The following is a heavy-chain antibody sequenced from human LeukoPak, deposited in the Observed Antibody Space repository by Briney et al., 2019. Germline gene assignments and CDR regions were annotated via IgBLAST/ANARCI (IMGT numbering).Heavy chain of an antibody. Sequence: ASVKVSCTASGGTFSSYAISWVRQAPGQGLEWMGGIIPIFGTANYAQKFQGRVTITADESTSTAYMELSSLRSEDTAVYYCARGDTRGYSYGSPTAYDYWGQGTLVTVSS. CDR1: GGTFSSYA. CDR2: IIPIFGTA. J-gene: IGHJ4*02. V-gene: IGHV1-69*13. D-gene: IGHD5-18*01. CDR3: ARGDTRGYSYGSPTAYDY.